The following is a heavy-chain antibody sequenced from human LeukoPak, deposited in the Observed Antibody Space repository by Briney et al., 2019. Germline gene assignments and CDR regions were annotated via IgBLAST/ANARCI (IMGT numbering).Heavy chain of an antibody. Sequence: GGSLRLSCAASGFTFSSYWMSWVRQAPGKGLEWVANLKQDGSEKYYVDSVKGRFTISRDNAKNSLYLQMNSLRAEDTAVYYCARDRPHYYDSSGYPYYYMDVWGKGTTVTLSS. CDR2: LKQDGSEK. D-gene: IGHD3-22*01. CDR1: GFTFSSYW. CDR3: ARDRPHYYDSSGYPYYYMDV. J-gene: IGHJ6*03. V-gene: IGHV3-7*01.